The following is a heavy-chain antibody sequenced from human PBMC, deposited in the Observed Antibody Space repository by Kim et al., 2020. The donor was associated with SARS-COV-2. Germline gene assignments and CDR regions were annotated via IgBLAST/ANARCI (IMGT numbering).Heavy chain of an antibody. Sequence: SETLSLTCTVSGDSIRSTSYYWGWIRQPPGMGLEWIATVYYTGSTFYNPSLKSRVTISVDTSKNQFSLKLRSVTAADTAVYYCASQEPAAILYAFDIWGQGTMVTVSS. V-gene: IGHV4-39*01. J-gene: IGHJ3*02. CDR3: ASQEPAAILYAFDI. CDR1: GDSIRSTSYY. CDR2: VYYTGST. D-gene: IGHD2-2*01.